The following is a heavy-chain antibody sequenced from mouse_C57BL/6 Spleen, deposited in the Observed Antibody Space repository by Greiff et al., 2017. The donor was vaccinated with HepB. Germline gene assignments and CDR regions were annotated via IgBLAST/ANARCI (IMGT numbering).Heavy chain of an antibody. J-gene: IGHJ1*03. CDR1: GFNIKNTY. V-gene: IGHV14-3*01. D-gene: IGHD1-1*01. CDR3: ARSNSRGSSYFWYVDG. CDR2: IDPANGNT. Sequence: VHVKQSVAELVRPGASVKLSCTASGFNIKNTYMHWVKQRPEQGLEWIGRIDPANGNTKYAPKFQGKATITADTSSNTAYLQLSSLTSEDTAIYYCARSNSRGSSYFWYVDGWGTGTTVTVSS.